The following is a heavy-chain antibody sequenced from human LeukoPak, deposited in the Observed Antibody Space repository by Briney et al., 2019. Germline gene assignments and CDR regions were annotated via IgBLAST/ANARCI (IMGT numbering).Heavy chain of an antibody. CDR3: ARAGPAAMAADY. D-gene: IGHD2-2*01. J-gene: IGHJ4*02. CDR2: ISSSSSYI. CDR1: GFTLSSYS. Sequence: GGSLRLSCAASGFTLSSYSMNWVRQAPGEGLEWVSSISSSSSYIYYADSVKGRFTISRDNAKNSLYLQMNSLRAEDTAVYYCARAGPAAMAADYWGQGTLVTVSS. V-gene: IGHV3-21*01.